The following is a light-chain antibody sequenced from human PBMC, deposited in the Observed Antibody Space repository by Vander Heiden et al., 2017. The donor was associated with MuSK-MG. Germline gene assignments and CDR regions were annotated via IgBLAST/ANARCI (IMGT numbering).Light chain of an antibody. V-gene: IGLV3-25*03. CDR3: QSEDSSGVLRV. CDR1: ALPRQS. CDR2: KDR. Sequence: SHELTQPPSVSVSPGQTAWITCSGDALPRQSAYWYQQKPGQAPVLVIDKDRERPSGIPERFSGSSAGTIVTLTISGVQAEDEADYYCQSEDSSGVLRVFGGGTKVTVL. J-gene: IGLJ3*02.